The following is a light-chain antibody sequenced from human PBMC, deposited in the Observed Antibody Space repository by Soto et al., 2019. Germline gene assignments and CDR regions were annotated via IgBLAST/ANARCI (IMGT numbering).Light chain of an antibody. CDR2: KAS. J-gene: IGKJ2*01. CDR3: QQYSTYPYI. V-gene: IGKV1-5*03. Sequence: DIQMTQSPSTLSASVGDRVTFTCRASQSINRWLAWYQQKPGKAPKLLIYKASTLESGVPSRFSGGGIGTEFSLSIISLQPDDFATYYCQQYSTYPYIFGQGTKVEIK. CDR1: QSINRW.